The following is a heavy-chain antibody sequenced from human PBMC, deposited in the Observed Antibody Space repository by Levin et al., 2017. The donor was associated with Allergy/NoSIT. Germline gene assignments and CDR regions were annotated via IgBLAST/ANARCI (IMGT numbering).Heavy chain of an antibody. J-gene: IGHJ4*02. V-gene: IGHV3-74*01. CDR3: ARGGQYSSSWFDY. CDR2: INSDGSST. Sequence: GESLKISCAASGFTFSGYWMHWVRQAPGKGLVWVSRINSDGSSTSYVDSVKDRFTISRDNAKNTLYLQMNSLRAEDTAVYYCARGGQYSSSWFDYWGQGTLVTVSS. D-gene: IGHD6-13*01. CDR1: GFTFSGYW.